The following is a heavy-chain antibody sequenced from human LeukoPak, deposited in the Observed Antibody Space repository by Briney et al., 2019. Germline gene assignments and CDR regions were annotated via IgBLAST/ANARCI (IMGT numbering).Heavy chain of an antibody. V-gene: IGHV3-7*01. CDR2: TNPDGSGT. CDR3: ARLFGGVTTFDY. J-gene: IGHJ4*02. Sequence: PGGSLRLSCAASGFSFSPYWMSWVRQGPGKGLDWVASTNPDGSGTSYVDSVKGRFTISRDNAQNSLYLQMNSLSAEDTAVYYCARLFGGVTTFDYWGQGTLVTVSS. CDR1: GFSFSPYW. D-gene: IGHD4-17*01.